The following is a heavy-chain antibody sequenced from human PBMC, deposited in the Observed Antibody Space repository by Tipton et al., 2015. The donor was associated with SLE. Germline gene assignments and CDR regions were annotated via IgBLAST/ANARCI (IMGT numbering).Heavy chain of an antibody. J-gene: IGHJ5*01. Sequence: GSLRLSCVDSGFTFTTSWMNWVRQAPGKGLEWVANIKGDGIEKNYVDSVKGRFTISRDNAKNSVYLQMNSLRVDDTAIYYCARTNWLESWGQGTLVTVSS. CDR2: IKGDGIEK. CDR1: GFTFTTSW. V-gene: IGHV3-7*01. CDR3: ARTNWLES.